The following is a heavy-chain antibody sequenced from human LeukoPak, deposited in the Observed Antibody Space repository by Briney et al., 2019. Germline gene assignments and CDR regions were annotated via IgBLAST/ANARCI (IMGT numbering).Heavy chain of an antibody. Sequence: EASVKVSCKVSGYTFTRCDINGVGQATGQGREWMGWTNPNSGNTGYAQKFQGRVTITRKTAIRTAYMELSSLRSEDTAVYYCARGTTHDSHPDYWGQGTLVTVSS. D-gene: IGHD3-22*01. CDR3: ARGTTHDSHPDY. CDR2: TNPNSGNT. CDR1: GYTFTRCD. V-gene: IGHV1-8*01. J-gene: IGHJ4*02.